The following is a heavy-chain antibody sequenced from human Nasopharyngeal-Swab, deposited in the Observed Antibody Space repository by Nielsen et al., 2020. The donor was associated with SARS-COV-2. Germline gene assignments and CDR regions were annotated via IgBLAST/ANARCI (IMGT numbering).Heavy chain of an antibody. CDR3: ARLLRVGYYYYMDV. CDR2: ISSSSYI. V-gene: IGHV3-69-1*02. D-gene: IGHD2-15*01. Sequence: WIRQPPGKGLEWVSSISSSSYIYYADSVKGRFTISRDNAKNSLYLQMNSLRAEDTAVYYCARLLRVGYYYYMDVWGKGTTVTVSS. J-gene: IGHJ6*03.